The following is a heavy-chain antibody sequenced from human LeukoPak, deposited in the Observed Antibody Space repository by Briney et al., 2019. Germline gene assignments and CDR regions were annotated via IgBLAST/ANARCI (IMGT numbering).Heavy chain of an antibody. CDR1: GGSISSYY. CDR2: IYYSGST. J-gene: IGHJ4*02. CDR3: ARHDKNPNSSGYYYYY. Sequence: PSETLSLTCTVSGGSISSYYWSWIRQPPGKGLEWIGYIYYSGSTNYNPSLKSRVTISVDTSKNQFSLKLSSVTAADTAVHYCARHDKNPNSSGYYYYYWGQGTLVTVSS. D-gene: IGHD3-22*01. V-gene: IGHV4-59*08.